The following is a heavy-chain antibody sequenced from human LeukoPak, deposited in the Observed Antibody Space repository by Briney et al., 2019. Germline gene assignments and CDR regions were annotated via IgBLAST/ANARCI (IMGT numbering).Heavy chain of an antibody. D-gene: IGHD3-22*01. CDR2: ISSSSSYI. CDR3: ARDPSYYYDSSGYYSVDNWFDP. J-gene: IGHJ5*02. CDR1: GFTFSSYS. V-gene: IGHV3-21*01. Sequence: PGGSLRLSCAASGFTFSSYSMNWVRKAPGKGLEWVSSISSSSSYIYYAHSLKGRFTTSRDNAKNSLYLQMNSLRAEDTAVYYCARDPSYYYDSSGYYSVDNWFDPWGQGTLVTVSS.